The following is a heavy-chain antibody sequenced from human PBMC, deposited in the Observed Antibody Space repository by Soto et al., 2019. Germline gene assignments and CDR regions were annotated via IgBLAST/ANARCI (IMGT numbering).Heavy chain of an antibody. D-gene: IGHD3-22*01. CDR1: GFTFSSYA. CDR3: AKGSYYYDSSGYYPFDY. J-gene: IGHJ4*02. CDR2: ISGSGGST. V-gene: IGHV3-23*01. Sequence: GGSLRLSCAASGFTFSSYAMSWVRQAPGKGLEWVSAISGSGGSTYYADSVKGRFTISRDNSKNTLYLQMNSLRAEDTAVYYCAKGSYYYDSSGYYPFDYWGQGTLVTVSS.